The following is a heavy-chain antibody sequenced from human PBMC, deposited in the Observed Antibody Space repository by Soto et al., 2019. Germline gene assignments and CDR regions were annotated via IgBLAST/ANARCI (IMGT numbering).Heavy chain of an antibody. CDR2: IKRKSDGETI. J-gene: IGHJ4*02. V-gene: IGHV3-15*01. D-gene: IGHD5-12*01. Sequence: EVQLVESGGGLVKPGESLRVSCAASGFTFSTAWMTWVRQTPGKGLEWVGRIKRKSDGETIDYAAPVPGRFTISRDDSKNTLYLKMNRLKTEDTAVYYCTTISGYDTSWDHWGQGTLVTGSS. CDR1: GFTFSTAW. CDR3: TTISGYDTSWDH.